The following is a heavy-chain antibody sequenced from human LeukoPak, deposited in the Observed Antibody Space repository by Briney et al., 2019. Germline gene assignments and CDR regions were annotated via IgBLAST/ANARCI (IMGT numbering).Heavy chain of an antibody. CDR2: ISSSGSYK. Sequence: PGGSLRLSCAASGLSFSSYSLNWVRQAPGKGLEWVSSISSSGSYKYYADSLKGRFTISRDNAKNSLYLQMNSLRAEDTAVYYCARGRSGSYSDAFDIWGQGTMVTVSS. D-gene: IGHD1-26*01. V-gene: IGHV3-21*01. CDR3: ARGRSGSYSDAFDI. CDR1: GLSFSSYS. J-gene: IGHJ3*02.